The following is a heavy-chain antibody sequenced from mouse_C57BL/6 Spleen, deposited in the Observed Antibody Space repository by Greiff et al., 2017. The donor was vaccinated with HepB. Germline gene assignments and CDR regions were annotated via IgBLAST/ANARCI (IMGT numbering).Heavy chain of an antibody. CDR3: ARGEAMIRYYFDY. D-gene: IGHD2-4*01. CDR1: GYTFTDYN. J-gene: IGHJ2*01. V-gene: IGHV1-22*01. Sequence: VQLQQSGPELMKPGASVKMSCKASGYTFTDYNMHWVKQSHGKSLEWIGYINPNNGGTSYNQKFKGKATLTVNKSSSTAYMELRSLTSEDSAVYYCARGEAMIRYYFDYWGQGTTLTVSS. CDR2: INPNNGGT.